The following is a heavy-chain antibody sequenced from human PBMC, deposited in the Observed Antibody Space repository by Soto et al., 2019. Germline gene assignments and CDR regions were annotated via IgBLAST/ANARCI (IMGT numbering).Heavy chain of an antibody. CDR1: GFTFSSYG. D-gene: IGHD3-10*01. CDR2: IWYDGSNK. Sequence: QVQLVESGGGVVQPGRSLRLSCAASGFTFSSYGMHWVRQAPGKGLEWVAVIWYDGSNKYYAESVKGRFTISRDNSKNTLYLQMNSLRAEDTAVYYGARDEGLGVNYYYYGMDVWGQGTTVTVS. J-gene: IGHJ6*02. V-gene: IGHV3-33*01. CDR3: ARDEGLGVNYYYYGMDV.